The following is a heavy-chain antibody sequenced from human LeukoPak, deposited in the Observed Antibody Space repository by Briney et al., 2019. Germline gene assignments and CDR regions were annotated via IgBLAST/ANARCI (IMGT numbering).Heavy chain of an antibody. CDR2: IYSGGST. D-gene: IGHD3-3*01. CDR1: EFTVSSNY. CDR3: ARVWSGWYEIDY. V-gene: IGHV3-66*02. Sequence: GGSLRLSCAASEFTVSSNYMSWVRQAPGKGLEWVSVIYSGGSTYYADSVKGRFTISRDNSKNTLYLQMNSLRAEDTAVYYCARVWSGWYEIDYWGQGTLVTVSS. J-gene: IGHJ4*02.